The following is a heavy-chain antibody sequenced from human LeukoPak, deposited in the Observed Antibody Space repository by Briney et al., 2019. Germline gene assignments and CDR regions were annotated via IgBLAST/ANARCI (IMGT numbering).Heavy chain of an antibody. Sequence: GGSLRLSCAASGFTFSSYIMNWVRQAPGKGLEWVSSISSSSSYIYYADSVKGRFTISRDNAKNSLYLQMNSPRADDTAVYYCARVGGGSYDYGMDVWGQGTTVTLSS. CDR1: GFTFSSYI. J-gene: IGHJ6*02. CDR2: ISSSSSYI. CDR3: ARVGGGSYDYGMDV. D-gene: IGHD3-16*01. V-gene: IGHV3-21*01.